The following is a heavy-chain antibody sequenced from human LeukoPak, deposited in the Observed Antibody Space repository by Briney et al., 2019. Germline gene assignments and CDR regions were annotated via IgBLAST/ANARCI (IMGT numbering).Heavy chain of an antibody. V-gene: IGHV3-53*01. D-gene: IGHD3-10*01. Sequence: GGSLRLSCAASGFTVSSNYMSWVRQAPGKGLEWVSVIYSGGSTYYADSVKGRFTISRDNSKNTLYLQMNSLRAEDTAVYYCAHMVRGVTISLGAFDIWGQGTMVTVSS. CDR2: IYSGGST. J-gene: IGHJ3*02. CDR3: AHMVRGVTISLGAFDI. CDR1: GFTVSSNY.